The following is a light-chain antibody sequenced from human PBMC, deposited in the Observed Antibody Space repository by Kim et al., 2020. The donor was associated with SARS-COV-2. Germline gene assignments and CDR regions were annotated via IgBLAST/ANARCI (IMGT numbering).Light chain of an antibody. CDR2: GAS. Sequence: EIVMTQSPATLSVSPGERATLSCRASQSVSSNLAWYQQKPGQAPRLLIYGASTRATGIPARFSGSGSGTEFTLTISSLQSEDFAVYYCQQYNNWPPRTTFGGGTKLEI. V-gene: IGKV3-15*01. J-gene: IGKJ4*01. CDR3: QQYNNWPPRTT. CDR1: QSVSSN.